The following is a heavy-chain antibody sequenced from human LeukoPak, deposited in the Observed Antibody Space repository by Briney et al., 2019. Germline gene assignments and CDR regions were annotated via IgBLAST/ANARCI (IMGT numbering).Heavy chain of an antibody. D-gene: IGHD2-15*01. CDR3: ASDSYSPEYFQH. V-gene: IGHV3-66*01. J-gene: IGHJ1*01. CDR2: IYSGGST. Sequence: GGSLRLSCAASGFSVSNNYMSWVRQAPGKGLEWVSVIYSGGSTFYADSVKGRFTISRDNSKNMLYLQMNSLRAEDTAVYYCASDSYSPEYFQHWGQGTLVTVSS. CDR1: GFSVSNNY.